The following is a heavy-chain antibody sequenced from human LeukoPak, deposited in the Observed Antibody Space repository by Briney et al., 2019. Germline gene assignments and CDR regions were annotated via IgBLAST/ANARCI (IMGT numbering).Heavy chain of an antibody. V-gene: IGHV4-61*01. Sequence: SETLSFTCTVSGGSVSSGSYYRSWIRQPPGKGLEWIGYIYYSGSTNYSPSLKSRVTISVDTSKNQFSLKLSSVTAADTAVYYCARGPFRDSSGYYYREFDYWGQGTLVTVSS. CDR3: ARGPFRDSSGYYYREFDY. CDR1: GGSVSSGSYY. CDR2: IYYSGST. J-gene: IGHJ4*02. D-gene: IGHD3-22*01.